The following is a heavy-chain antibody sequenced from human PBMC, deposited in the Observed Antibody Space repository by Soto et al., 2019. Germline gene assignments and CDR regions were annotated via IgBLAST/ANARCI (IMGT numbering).Heavy chain of an antibody. CDR3: ATGRRGSSSVYNYGMDV. V-gene: IGHV1-2*04. J-gene: IGHJ6*02. CDR1: GYTFTGYY. Sequence: QVQLVQSGAEVKKPGASVKVSCKASGYTFTGYYMHWVRQAPGQGLEWMGWINPNSGGTNYAQKFQGWVTMTRDTSISTAYMELSRLTSDATAVYCGATGRRGSSSVYNYGMDVWGQGTTVTV. CDR2: INPNSGGT. D-gene: IGHD6-13*01.